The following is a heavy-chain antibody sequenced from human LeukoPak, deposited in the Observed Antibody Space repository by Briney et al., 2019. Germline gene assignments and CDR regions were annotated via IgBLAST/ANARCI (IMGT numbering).Heavy chain of an antibody. CDR3: TWRDQLFNFDY. D-gene: IGHD2-2*01. Sequence: GGSLRLSCTASGFTFGDYAMSWVRQAPGKGLEWVGFIRSKAYGGTTEYAASVKGRFTISRDDSKSIAYLQMNSLKTEDTAVYYCTWRDQLFNFDYWGQGTLVTVSS. CDR2: IRSKAYGGTT. V-gene: IGHV3-49*04. CDR1: GFTFGDYA. J-gene: IGHJ4*02.